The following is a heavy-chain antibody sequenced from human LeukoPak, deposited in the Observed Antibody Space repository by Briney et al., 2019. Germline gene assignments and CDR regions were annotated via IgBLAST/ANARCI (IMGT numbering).Heavy chain of an antibody. V-gene: IGHV3-23*01. CDR1: GFTFSSYA. Sequence: PGGSLRLSCAASGFTFSSYAMSWVRQAPGRGLERVSAISGSGGSTYYADSVKGRFTISRDNSKNTLYLQMNSLRAEDTAVYYCAKKTRGSIAAAGIDYWGQGTLVTVSS. J-gene: IGHJ4*02. CDR3: AKKTRGSIAAAGIDY. CDR2: ISGSGGST. D-gene: IGHD6-13*01.